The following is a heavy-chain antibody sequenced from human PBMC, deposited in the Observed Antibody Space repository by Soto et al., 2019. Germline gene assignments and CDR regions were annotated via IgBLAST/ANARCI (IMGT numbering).Heavy chain of an antibody. V-gene: IGHV4-59*01. CDR3: ASGLVTTLHY. D-gene: IGHD4-17*01. CDR1: GDVISSYY. J-gene: IGHJ4*02. CDR2: THYSGST. Sequence: SETLSLTCSVSGDVISSYYWSWVRQPPGKGLEWIGYTHYSGSTNYNPSLKSRVTISADTSKNQVSLKLTSVTAADTAVYYCASGLVTTLHYWGQGTLVTVSS.